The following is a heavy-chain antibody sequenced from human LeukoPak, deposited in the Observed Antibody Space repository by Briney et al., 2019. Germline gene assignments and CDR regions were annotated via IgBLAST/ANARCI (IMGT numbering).Heavy chain of an antibody. CDR1: GFTFSSYG. J-gene: IGHJ6*03. CDR3: ARDRAYYDFWSDHYYHYYMDV. V-gene: IGHV3-33*01. D-gene: IGHD3-3*01. CDR2: IWYDGSNK. Sequence: GGSLRLSCAASGFTFSSYGMHWVRQAPGKGLEWVAVIWYDGSNKYYADSVKGRFTISRDNSKNTLYLQMNSLRAEDTAVYYCARDRAYYDFWSDHYYHYYMDVWGKGTTVTVSS.